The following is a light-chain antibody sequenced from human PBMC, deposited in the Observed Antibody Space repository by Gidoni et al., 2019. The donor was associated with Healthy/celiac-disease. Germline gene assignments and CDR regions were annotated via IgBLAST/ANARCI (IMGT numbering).Light chain of an antibody. J-gene: IGKJ3*01. Sequence: DIVMTQSPDSLAVSLGERATINCKSSQSVLYSSNNKQYLAWYQQKPGQPPKLLIYWASTRESGVPYRFSGSGSGTDFTLTISSLQAEDVAVYYCQQYYSTPLTFXPXTKVDIK. CDR3: QQYYSTPLT. CDR1: QSVLYSSNNKQY. CDR2: WAS. V-gene: IGKV4-1*01.